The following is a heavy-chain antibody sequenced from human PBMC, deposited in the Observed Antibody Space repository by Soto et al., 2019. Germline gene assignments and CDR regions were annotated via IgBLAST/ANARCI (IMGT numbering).Heavy chain of an antibody. Sequence: ASVKVSCKASGYSFTSYGISWVRQAPGKGLEWMGWISAYNGNTNYAQKLQGRVTMTTDTSTSTAYMELRSLRSDDTAVYYCATDKAVTTNSMDVWGHGTTVSVS. CDR1: GYSFTSYG. CDR2: ISAYNGNT. CDR3: ATDKAVTTNSMDV. V-gene: IGHV1-18*01. D-gene: IGHD4-17*01. J-gene: IGHJ6*02.